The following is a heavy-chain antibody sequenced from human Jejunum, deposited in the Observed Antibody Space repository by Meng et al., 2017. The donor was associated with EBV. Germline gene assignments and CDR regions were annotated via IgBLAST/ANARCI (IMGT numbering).Heavy chain of an antibody. V-gene: IGHV4-4*03. CDR1: GCSTSDNDW. J-gene: IGHJ4*02. D-gene: IGHD3-22*01. CDR2: IYHGGGT. CDR3: AGNGYYALEY. Sequence: EWRPSLGKPPGPLPLPAGVSGCSTSDNDWWSWGRQPPGKGLEWLGEIYHGGGTNYNPSLESRVTISVDKSKNQFSLKLNSLTVADTAVYYCAGNGYYALEYWGPGILVTVSS.